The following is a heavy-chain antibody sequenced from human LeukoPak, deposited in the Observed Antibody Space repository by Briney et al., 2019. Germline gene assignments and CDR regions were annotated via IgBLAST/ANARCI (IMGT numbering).Heavy chain of an antibody. Sequence: GGSLRLSCAASGFTFSNAWMSWVRQAPGKGLEWVGRIKSKTDGGTTDYAAPVKGRFTISRDDSKNTLYLQMNSLKTEDTAVYYCTTELNDYVWGSYRDYWGQGTLVTVSS. J-gene: IGHJ4*02. D-gene: IGHD3-16*02. CDR3: TTELNDYVWGSYRDY. V-gene: IGHV3-15*01. CDR2: IKSKTDGGTT. CDR1: GFTFSNAW.